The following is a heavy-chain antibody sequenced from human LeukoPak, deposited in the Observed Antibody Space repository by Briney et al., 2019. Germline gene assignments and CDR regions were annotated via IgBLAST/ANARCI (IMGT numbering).Heavy chain of an antibody. CDR2: ISAYNGNT. J-gene: IGHJ6*03. V-gene: IGHV1-18*01. CDR1: GYTFTSYG. CDR3: ARIHPYYYYMDV. Sequence: ASVKVSCKASGYTFTSYGISWVRLAPGQGLEWMGWISAYNGNTNYAQKLQGRVTMTTDTSTSTAYMELRSLRSDDTAVYYCARIHPYYYYMDVWGKGTTVTVSS. D-gene: IGHD5-18*01.